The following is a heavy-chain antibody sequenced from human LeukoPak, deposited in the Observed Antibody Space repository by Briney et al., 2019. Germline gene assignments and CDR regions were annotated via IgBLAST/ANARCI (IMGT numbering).Heavy chain of an antibody. J-gene: IGHJ4*02. CDR2: IYYSGST. CDR1: GDSISSSTYY. CDR3: ARGKYYFDY. Sequence: SETLSLTCTVSGDSISSSTYYWDWIRQPPGKGLEWIGSIYYSGSTYYNPSLKSRVTISVDTSKNQFSLKLSSVTAADTAVYYCARGKYYFDYWGQGTLVTVSS. V-gene: IGHV4-39*01.